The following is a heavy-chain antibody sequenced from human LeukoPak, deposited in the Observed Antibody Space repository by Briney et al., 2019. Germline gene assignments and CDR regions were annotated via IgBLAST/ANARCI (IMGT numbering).Heavy chain of an antibody. CDR3: AKDGASQQLVIY. V-gene: IGHV3-23*01. Sequence: PGGSLRLSCAASGFTFSSYAMTWVRQAPGKGLEWVSVISASGGTTYYADSVKGRFTISRDNSKNTLYLQMNSLRAEDTAIYYCAKDGASQQLVIYWGRGTLVTVSS. CDR2: ISASGGTT. CDR1: GFTFSSYA. J-gene: IGHJ4*02. D-gene: IGHD6-13*01.